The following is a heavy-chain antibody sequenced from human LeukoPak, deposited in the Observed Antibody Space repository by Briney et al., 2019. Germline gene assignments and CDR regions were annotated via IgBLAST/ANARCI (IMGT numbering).Heavy chain of an antibody. V-gene: IGHV1-8*01. CDR3: ARGASTLTSRGN. CDR2: MNPNSGNT. J-gene: IGHJ4*02. Sequence: ASVKVSCKASGYTFTSYDINWVRQAPGQGLEWMGWMNPNSGNTGYAQKFQGRVTMTRNTSISTAYMELSSLRSEDTAVYYCARGASTLTSRGNWGQGTLVTVSS. D-gene: IGHD5/OR15-5a*01. CDR1: GYTFTSYD.